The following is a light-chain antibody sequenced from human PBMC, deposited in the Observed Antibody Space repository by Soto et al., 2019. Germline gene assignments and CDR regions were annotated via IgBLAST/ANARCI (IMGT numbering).Light chain of an antibody. Sequence: QSVLTQPPSVSAAPGQKVTISCSGSSSNIGNNYVSWYQQLPGTAPKLLIYDNNKRPSGIPDRFSGSKSGTSATLGITGLQTGDEADYYCGTWDSSLRVMVIGGGTKVTVL. CDR2: DNN. CDR3: GTWDSSLRVMV. V-gene: IGLV1-51*01. CDR1: SSNIGNNY. J-gene: IGLJ2*01.